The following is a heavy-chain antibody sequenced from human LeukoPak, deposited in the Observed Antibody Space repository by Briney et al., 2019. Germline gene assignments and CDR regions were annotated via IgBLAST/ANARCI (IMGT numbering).Heavy chain of an antibody. CDR1: GYTFTGYY. CDR2: INPNSGRT. V-gene: IGHV1-2*04. CDR3: ARAGRENGSGSYDY. Sequence: VASVKVSCKASGYTFTGYYMHWVRQAPAQGLEWMGWINPNSGRTNHAQRFQGWVTRTRETSISTAYMELSRLRSDDTAVYDCARAGRENGSGSYDYWGQGTLVTVSS. D-gene: IGHD3-10*01. J-gene: IGHJ4*02.